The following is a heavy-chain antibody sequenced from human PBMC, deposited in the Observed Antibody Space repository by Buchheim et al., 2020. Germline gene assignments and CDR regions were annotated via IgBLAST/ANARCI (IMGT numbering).Heavy chain of an antibody. V-gene: IGHV4-4*02. CDR1: GGSITSNHW. CDR2: IFRSGRT. CDR3: SRNFDS. Sequence: QVQLQESGPGLVKPSGTLSLTCTISGGSITSNHWWHWVRQPPGRGLEWVGHIFRSGRTNYSPSLASRIIISLATSKNQFSLRLSSVTAADTAIYYCSRNFDSLGQGIL. J-gene: IGHJ4*02.